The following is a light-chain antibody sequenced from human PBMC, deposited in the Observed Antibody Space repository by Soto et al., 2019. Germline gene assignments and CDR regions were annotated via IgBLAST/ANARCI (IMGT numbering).Light chain of an antibody. J-gene: IGKJ4*01. CDR2: AAS. CDR1: QSVGTY. CDR3: HHRSSWPLT. V-gene: IGKV3-11*01. Sequence: EIVLTQSPATLSLSPGERATLSCRASQSVGTYLAWHQQKPGQAPRRLLYAASTRATGIPARFSGSGSGTDFTLTISSLETEDFAVYYCHHRSSWPLTFGGGTKVDSK.